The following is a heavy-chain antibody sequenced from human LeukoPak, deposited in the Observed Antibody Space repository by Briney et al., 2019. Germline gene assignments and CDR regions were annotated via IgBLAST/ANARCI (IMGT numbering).Heavy chain of an antibody. CDR1: GFRFSSYA. CDR3: ARSVGYCTGIRCPPAAFFRH. V-gene: IGHV3-23*01. J-gene: IGHJ1*01. Sequence: PGGSLRLYCAASGFRFSSYAMSWVRQAPGKGLEWVSAISGSGVSTYYADSVKGRFTVSRDNSENTVYLQMNTLRAEDTAVYYCARSVGYCTGIRCPPAAFFRHWGQGTLVTVSS. D-gene: IGHD2-8*02. CDR2: ISGSGVST.